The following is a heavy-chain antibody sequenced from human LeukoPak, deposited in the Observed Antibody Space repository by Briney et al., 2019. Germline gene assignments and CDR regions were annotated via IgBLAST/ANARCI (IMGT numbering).Heavy chain of an antibody. J-gene: IGHJ1*01. D-gene: IGHD4/OR15-4a*01. Sequence: SETLSLTCNVSGASIFNYYWSWIPQPPGKGLEWIGYVHHSGRTNSNPSLGSRVTMSVDTSTSQLSLNLTSVTTADTAVYLCARDLRAKYWGQGTLVFVSS. CDR2: VHHSGRT. CDR3: ARDLRAKY. V-gene: IGHV4-59*01. CDR1: GASIFNYY.